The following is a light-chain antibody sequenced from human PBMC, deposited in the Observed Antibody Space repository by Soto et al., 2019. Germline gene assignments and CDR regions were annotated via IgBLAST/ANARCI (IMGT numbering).Light chain of an antibody. CDR2: DVS. CDR3: SSYAGSSTV. CDR1: NSDVGGYNY. J-gene: IGLJ1*01. Sequence: QSALTQPASVSGSPGQSITISCTGTNSDVGGYNYVAWYQQHAGKAPKLMMYDVSNRPSGVSNRFPGSKSGNTASLTISGLQAEDEADYYCSSYAGSSTVFGTGTKVTVL. V-gene: IGLV2-14*01.